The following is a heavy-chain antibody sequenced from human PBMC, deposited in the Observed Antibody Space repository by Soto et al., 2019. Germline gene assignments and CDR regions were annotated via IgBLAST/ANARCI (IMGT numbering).Heavy chain of an antibody. Sequence: XGSLRLSCAASGFTFSNYWMTWVRQAPGKGLEWVANIRQDGSEGSYVDSVKGRFTISRDNAKVSLFLQMNSLRAEDTAVYYCARERGSKSMDVWGQGTTVTVSS. CDR3: ARERGSKSMDV. V-gene: IGHV3-7*03. CDR2: IRQDGSEG. CDR1: GFTFSNYW. D-gene: IGHD2-15*01. J-gene: IGHJ6*02.